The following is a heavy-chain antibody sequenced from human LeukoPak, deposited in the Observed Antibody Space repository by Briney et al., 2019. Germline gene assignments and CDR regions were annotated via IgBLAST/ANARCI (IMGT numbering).Heavy chain of an antibody. V-gene: IGHV3-48*03. CDR1: GFTFSSYE. CDR2: ISSSGGTI. CDR3: ARGGYSSGWYDGGSYYSGYYFDY. D-gene: IGHD6-19*01. J-gene: IGHJ4*02. Sequence: PGGSLRLSCAASGFTFSSYEMNWVRQAPGKGLEWVSYISSSGGTIYYADSVKGRFTISRDNAKNSLYLQMNSLRAEDTAVYYCARGGYSSGWYDGGSYYSGYYFDYWGQGTLVTVSS.